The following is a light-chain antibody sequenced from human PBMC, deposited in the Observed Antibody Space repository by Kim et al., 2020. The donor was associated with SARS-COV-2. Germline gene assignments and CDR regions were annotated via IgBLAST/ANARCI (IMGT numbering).Light chain of an antibody. CDR1: QSISSY. CDR2: AAS. J-gene: IGKJ2*01. Sequence: SASVEDRVTITCPASQSISSYLNWYQQKPGKAPKLLIYAASSLQSGVPSRFSGSGSGTDFTLTISSLQPEDFATYYCQQSYSTPRTFGQGTKLEI. CDR3: QQSYSTPRT. V-gene: IGKV1-39*01.